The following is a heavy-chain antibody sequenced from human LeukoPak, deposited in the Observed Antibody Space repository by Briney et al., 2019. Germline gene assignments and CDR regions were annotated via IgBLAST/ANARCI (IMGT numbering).Heavy chain of an antibody. D-gene: IGHD6-19*01. Sequence: SETLSLTCTVSGGSISYHYWSWIRQPPGKGLDWIGYIYYSGSTNYNPSLKSRVTISVDTSKNQISLKLSSVTAADTAVYYCAQTTGWPGFDYWGQGTLVTVSS. J-gene: IGHJ4*02. CDR2: IYYSGST. CDR3: AQTTGWPGFDY. CDR1: GGSISYHY. V-gene: IGHV4-59*11.